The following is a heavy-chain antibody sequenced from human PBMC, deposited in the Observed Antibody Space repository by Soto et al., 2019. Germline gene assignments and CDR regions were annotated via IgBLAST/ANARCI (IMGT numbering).Heavy chain of an antibody. V-gene: IGHV3-23*01. CDR3: AKRPLTAAGFDY. Sequence: HPGGSLRLSCAASGFTFSNYAMTWVRQAPGKGLEWVSVITGSGGGTYFVDSVKGRFTISRDNSKNTVYLQMNSLRAEDTAVYYCAKRPLTAAGFDYWGQGTPVTVSS. CDR2: ITGSGGGT. J-gene: IGHJ4*02. CDR1: GFTFSNYA. D-gene: IGHD6-13*01.